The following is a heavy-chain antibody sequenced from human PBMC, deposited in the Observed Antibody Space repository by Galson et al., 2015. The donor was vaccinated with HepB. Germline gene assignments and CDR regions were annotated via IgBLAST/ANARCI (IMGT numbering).Heavy chain of an antibody. D-gene: IGHD2-2*01. CDR1: GFTFSNYA. J-gene: IGHJ1*01. CDR2: TSGSGGST. Sequence: SLRLSCAASGFTFSNYAMSWVRQAPGKGLEWVSATSGSGGSTYYADSVKGRFTISRDNSKNTLFLQMNSLRAEDSAVYYCAKGRYCTTTSCPDSYFQHWGQGTLVTVSS. V-gene: IGHV3-23*01. CDR3: AKGRYCTTTSCPDSYFQH.